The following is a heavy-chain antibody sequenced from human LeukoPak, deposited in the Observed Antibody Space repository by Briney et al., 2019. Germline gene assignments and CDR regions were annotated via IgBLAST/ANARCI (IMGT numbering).Heavy chain of an antibody. CDR1: GYTFTGYY. CDR3: ARDTPYDSKEGWFDP. J-gene: IGHJ5*02. CDR2: INPNSGGT. D-gene: IGHD3-22*01. Sequence: ASVKVSCKASGYTFTGYYMHWVRQAPGQGLEWMGWINPNSGGTNYAQKFQGRVTMTRDTSISTVYMELSRLRSDDTAVYYCARDTPYDSKEGWFDPWGQGTLVTVSS. V-gene: IGHV1-2*02.